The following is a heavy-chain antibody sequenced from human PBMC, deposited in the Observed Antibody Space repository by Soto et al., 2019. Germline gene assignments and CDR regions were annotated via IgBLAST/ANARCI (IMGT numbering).Heavy chain of an antibody. J-gene: IGHJ4*02. V-gene: IGHV3-23*01. Sequence: GGSLRLSCAASGPTSGPYGMTWVRQAPGKGLEWVSAISGSGGSTYYADSVKGRFTISRDNSKNTLYLQMNSLRAEDTAVYYCATLVGIYCSSTSCPFDYWGQGTLVTVSS. CDR1: GPTSGPYG. CDR2: ISGSGGST. D-gene: IGHD2-2*01. CDR3: ATLVGIYCSSTSCPFDY.